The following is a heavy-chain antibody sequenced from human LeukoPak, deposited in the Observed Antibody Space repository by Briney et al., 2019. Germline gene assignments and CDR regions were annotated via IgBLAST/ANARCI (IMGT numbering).Heavy chain of an antibody. Sequence: PGGSLRLSCAASGFTFDDYGMSWVRQAPGKGVEWVSGINWNGGSTGYADSVKGRFTISRDNAKISLYLQMNSLRAEDTALYYCARVQKSRKSVASAVDCWGQGTVVIVSS. CDR1: GFTFDDYG. CDR2: INWNGGST. D-gene: IGHD5-12*01. CDR3: ARVQKSRKSVASAVDC. V-gene: IGHV3-20*04. J-gene: IGHJ4*02.